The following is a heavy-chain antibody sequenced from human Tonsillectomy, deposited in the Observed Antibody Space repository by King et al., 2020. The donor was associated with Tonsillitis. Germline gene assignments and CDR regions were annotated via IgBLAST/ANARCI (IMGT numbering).Heavy chain of an antibody. J-gene: IGHJ5*02. D-gene: IGHD1-1*01. V-gene: IGHV5-51*01. CDR3: ARLFGGGYNWNDVAENWIDP. CDR2: IYAGDSDA. CDR1: GYSFSNYW. Sequence: VQLVESGPEVKKPGESLKISCRAFGYSFSNYWIVWVRQVPGKGLEWMAMIYAGDSDAAYSPSFQGRVTVSVDNSTSSAYLQWGSLEASDTAIYYCARLFGGGYNWNDVAENWIDPWGQGTLVTVAS.